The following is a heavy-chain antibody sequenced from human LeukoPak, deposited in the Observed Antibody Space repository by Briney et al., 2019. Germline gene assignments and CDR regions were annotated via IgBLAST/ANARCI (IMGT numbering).Heavy chain of an antibody. CDR1: GGSISSYY. Sequence: SETLSLTCTVSGGSISSYYWSWIRQPPGKGLEWIGYIYYTGSTNYNPSLKSRVTISVDTSKDQLSLRLDSVTAADTAVYYCARGVRGRGWPYFDYWGQGTLVTVSS. V-gene: IGHV4-59*01. CDR2: IYYTGST. J-gene: IGHJ4*02. D-gene: IGHD6-19*01. CDR3: ARGVRGRGWPYFDY.